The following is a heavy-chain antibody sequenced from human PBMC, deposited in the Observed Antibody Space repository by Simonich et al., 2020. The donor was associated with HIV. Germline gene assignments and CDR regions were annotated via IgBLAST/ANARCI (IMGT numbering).Heavy chain of an antibody. CDR3: AREGGGYCSSTSCRYYYYGMDV. D-gene: IGHD2-2*01. Sequence: QVQLQESGPGLVKPSETLSLTCAVSGYSISRVYYWGWIRQPPGKGLEWIGSIYHSGSTYYNPALKSRVTISVDTSKNQFSLKLSSVTAADTAVYYCAREGGGYCSSTSCRYYYYGMDVWGQGTTVTVSS. J-gene: IGHJ6*02. CDR2: IYHSGST. V-gene: IGHV4-38-2*02. CDR1: GYSISRVYY.